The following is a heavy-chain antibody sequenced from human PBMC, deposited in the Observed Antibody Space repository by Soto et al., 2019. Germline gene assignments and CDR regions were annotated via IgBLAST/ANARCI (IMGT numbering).Heavy chain of an antibody. Sequence: QVQLQESGPGLVKPSGTLSLTCAVSGGSISSSNWWSWVRQPPGKGLEWIGEISHSGNTNYNPSRKSRVTMAVDKSRNQFSLKLGSVTAADTAVYYCARRWGEGRVDYWGQGTLVTVSS. CDR3: ARRWGEGRVDY. CDR1: GGSISSSNW. J-gene: IGHJ4*02. CDR2: ISHSGNT. D-gene: IGHD3-10*01. V-gene: IGHV4-4*02.